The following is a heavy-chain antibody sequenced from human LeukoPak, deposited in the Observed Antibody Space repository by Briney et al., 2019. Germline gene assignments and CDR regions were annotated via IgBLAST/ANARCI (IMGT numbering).Heavy chain of an antibody. Sequence: SVKVSCKASGGTFSSYAISWVRQAPGQGLEWMGRIIPIFGIANYAQKFQGRVTITADKSTSTAYIELSSLRSEDTAVYYCARAAVDTAMVTPPLNWFDPWGQETLVTVSS. J-gene: IGHJ5*02. V-gene: IGHV1-69*04. CDR1: GGTFSSYA. CDR2: IIPIFGIA. CDR3: ARAAVDTAMVTPPLNWFDP. D-gene: IGHD5-18*01.